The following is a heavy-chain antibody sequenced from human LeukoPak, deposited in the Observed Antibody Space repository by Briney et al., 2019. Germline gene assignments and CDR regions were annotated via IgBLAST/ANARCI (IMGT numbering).Heavy chain of an antibody. J-gene: IGHJ4*02. CDR2: INWDGYST. CDR1: GFIFDDYG. CDR3: VRDLRTDYAFDS. V-gene: IGHV3-20*04. Sequence: GGSLRLSCAASGFIFDDYGMTWVRQGPGKGLEWVFGINWDGYSTGYADSVRGRFTISRDNAKSTLYLQMNSLRPEDTALYYCVRDLRTDYAFDSWGQGTLVTVSS. D-gene: IGHD4/OR15-4a*01.